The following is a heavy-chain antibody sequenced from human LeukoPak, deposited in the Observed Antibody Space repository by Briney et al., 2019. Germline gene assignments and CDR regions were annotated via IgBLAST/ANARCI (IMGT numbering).Heavy chain of an antibody. Sequence: ASVKVSCKASGYTYSFTSYYMHWVRQAPGQGLEWVGIINPSGGSTTYAQKFQGRVTMTRGTSTNTVYMELSSLRSEDTAVYYCARSLRSNWFDPWGQGTLVTVSS. CDR3: ARSLRSNWFDP. V-gene: IGHV1-46*01. CDR1: GYTYSFTSYY. CDR2: INPSGGST. D-gene: IGHD5-12*01. J-gene: IGHJ5*02.